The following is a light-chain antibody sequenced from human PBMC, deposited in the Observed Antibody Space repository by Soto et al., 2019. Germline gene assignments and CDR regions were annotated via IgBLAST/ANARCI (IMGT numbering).Light chain of an antibody. Sequence: QSVLTQPPSVSGAPGQRVTFSCTGSSSNIGADYDVHWYQQLPGTAPKLLIYGNTNRPSGVPDRFSGSKSDTSASLAITGLQAEDEADYYCQSYDNSLSVVVFGGGTKVTVL. CDR2: GNT. V-gene: IGLV1-40*01. J-gene: IGLJ2*01. CDR3: QSYDNSLSVVV. CDR1: SSNIGADYD.